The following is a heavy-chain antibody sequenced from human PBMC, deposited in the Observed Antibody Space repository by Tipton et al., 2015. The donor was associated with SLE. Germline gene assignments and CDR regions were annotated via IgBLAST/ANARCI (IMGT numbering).Heavy chain of an antibody. CDR2: IYYSGST. CDR1: GGSISSSPYY. D-gene: IGHD3-22*01. V-gene: IGHV4-39*07. CDR3: ARDRLAHDISGFYSHDGLDI. Sequence: GLVKPSETLSLTCSVSGGSISSSPYYWGWIRQPPGKGLEWIASIYYSGSTYYNPSLKSRVTISVDTSKNQFSLKLSSVTAADTAVYYCARDRLAHDISGFYSHDGLDIWGQGTTVTVSS. J-gene: IGHJ3*02.